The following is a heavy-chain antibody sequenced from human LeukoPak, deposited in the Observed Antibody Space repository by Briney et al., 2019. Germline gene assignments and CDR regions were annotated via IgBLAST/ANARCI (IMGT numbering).Heavy chain of an antibody. Sequence: ASVKVSCKASGYTFTGYYMHWVRQAPGQGLEWMGWINPNSGGTNYAQKFQGRVTMTRDTSISTAYMERSRLRSDDTAVYYCARGPSGRYQNNNWFDPWGQGTLVTVSS. D-gene: IGHD3-9*01. CDR1: GYTFTGYY. CDR3: ARGPSGRYQNNNWFDP. J-gene: IGHJ5*02. V-gene: IGHV1-2*02. CDR2: INPNSGGT.